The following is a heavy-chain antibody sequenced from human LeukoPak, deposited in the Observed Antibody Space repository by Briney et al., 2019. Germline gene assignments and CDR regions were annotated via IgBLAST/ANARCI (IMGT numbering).Heavy chain of an antibody. V-gene: IGHV3-23*01. CDR1: GFTFSNYA. D-gene: IGHD3-16*01. CDR3: AKDLGGSIDAFDI. J-gene: IGHJ3*02. Sequence: GGSLRLSCAASGFTFSNYAMSWVRQAPGKGLEWVSAISGSGGSTYYADSVKGRFTISRDNSKNTLYLQMNSLRAEDTAVYYCAKDLGGSIDAFDIWGQGTMVTVSS. CDR2: ISGSGGST.